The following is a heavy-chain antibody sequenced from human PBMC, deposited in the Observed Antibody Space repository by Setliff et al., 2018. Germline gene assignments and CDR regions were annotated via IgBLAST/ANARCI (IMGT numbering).Heavy chain of an antibody. CDR2: VDQASNT. CDR1: GFTFRDYS. CDR3: AKDRVNDGIWDFDS. D-gene: IGHD1-20*01. J-gene: IGHJ4*02. V-gene: IGHV3-53*01. Sequence: LRLSCATSGFTFRDYSLTWVRQAPGKGLEWVSGVDQASNTYYPDSVKGRFTISRDNSRNTISLQINDLRAEDTATYYCAKDRVNDGIWDFDSWGQGLLVTVSS.